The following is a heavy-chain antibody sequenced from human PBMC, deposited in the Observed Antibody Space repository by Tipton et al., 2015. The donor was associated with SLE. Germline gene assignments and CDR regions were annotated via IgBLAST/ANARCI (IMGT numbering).Heavy chain of an antibody. D-gene: IGHD5-18*01. CDR1: GFDVSSNY. J-gene: IGHJ3*01. CDR3: ARWIPLTGINV. Sequence: SLRLSCAASGFDVSSNYMTWVRQAPGKGLEWVSVIYSGDKIYYADSVKGRFTISRDKSKNQFSLKLTSVTAADTAVYYCARWIPLTGINVWGQGAMVTVSS. CDR2: IYSGDKI. V-gene: IGHV3-53*01.